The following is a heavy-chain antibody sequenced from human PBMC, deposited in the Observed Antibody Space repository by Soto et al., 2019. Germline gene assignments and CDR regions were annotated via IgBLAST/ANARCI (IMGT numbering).Heavy chain of an antibody. V-gene: IGHV1-69*13. Sequence: SVKVSCKASGGTFSSYAISWVRQAPGQGLEWMGGIIPIFGTANYAQKFQGRVTITADESTSTAYMELSSLRSEDTAVYYCARALGYYYDSSGYHWFDPWGQGTLVTVSS. CDR3: ARALGYYYDSSGYHWFDP. CDR2: IIPIFGTA. J-gene: IGHJ5*02. CDR1: GGTFSSYA. D-gene: IGHD3-22*01.